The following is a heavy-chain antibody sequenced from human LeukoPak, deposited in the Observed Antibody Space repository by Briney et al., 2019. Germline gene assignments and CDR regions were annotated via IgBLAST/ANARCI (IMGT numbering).Heavy chain of an antibody. CDR2: ISGSGGST. D-gene: IGHD3-16*01. Sequence: GGSLRLSCAASGFTFSSYAMSWVRQAPGKGLEWVSAISGSGGSTYYADSVKGRFTISRDNSKNTLYLQMNSLRAEDTAVCYCAKDLRGGGAYFDYWGQGTLVTVSS. V-gene: IGHV3-23*01. CDR3: AKDLRGGGAYFDY. CDR1: GFTFSSYA. J-gene: IGHJ4*02.